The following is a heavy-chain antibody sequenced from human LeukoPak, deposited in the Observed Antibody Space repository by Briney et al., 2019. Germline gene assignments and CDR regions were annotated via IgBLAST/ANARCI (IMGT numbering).Heavy chain of an antibody. Sequence: GRSLRLSCAASGFTFSSYAMHWVRQAPGKGLEWVAVISYDGSNKYYADSVKGRFTISRDNSKNTLYLQMNSLRAEDTAVYYCARDPGYCTNGVCYYFDYWGQGTLVTVSS. J-gene: IGHJ4*02. V-gene: IGHV3-30-3*01. CDR2: ISYDGSNK. D-gene: IGHD2-8*01. CDR3: ARDPGYCTNGVCYYFDY. CDR1: GFTFSSYA.